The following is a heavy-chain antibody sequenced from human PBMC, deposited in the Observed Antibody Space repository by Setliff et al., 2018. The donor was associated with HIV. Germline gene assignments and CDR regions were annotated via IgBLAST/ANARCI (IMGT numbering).Heavy chain of an antibody. CDR1: GYTFTAYY. Sequence: GASVKVSCKASGYTFTAYYMHWVRQAPGQGLEWMGRINPNSGGTNYAQKFQGRVTMTRDTSMNTAYMELSRLKSDDTAVFYCARGVKGIATTGKYYFDYWGQGTLVTVSS. J-gene: IGHJ4*02. CDR3: ARGVKGIATTGKYYFDY. CDR2: INPNSGGT. V-gene: IGHV1-2*06. D-gene: IGHD6-13*01.